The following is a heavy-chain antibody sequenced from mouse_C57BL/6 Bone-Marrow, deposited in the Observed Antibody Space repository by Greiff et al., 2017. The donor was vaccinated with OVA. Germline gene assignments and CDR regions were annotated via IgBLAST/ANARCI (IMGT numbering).Heavy chain of an antibody. CDR1: GYTFTSYW. Sequence: QVQLQQPGAELVRPGSSVKLSCKASGYTFTSYWMHWVKPRPIQGLEWIGNIDPSDSETHYNQKFKDKATLTVDKSSSTAYMQLSSLTSEDSAVYYCARDWDGDMDYWGQGTSVTVSS. J-gene: IGHJ4*01. V-gene: IGHV1-52*01. CDR3: ARDWDGDMDY. CDR2: IDPSDSET. D-gene: IGHD4-1*01.